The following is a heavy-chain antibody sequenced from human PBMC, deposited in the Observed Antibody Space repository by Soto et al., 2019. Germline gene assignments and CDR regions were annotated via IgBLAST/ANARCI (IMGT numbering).Heavy chain of an antibody. V-gene: IGHV4-4*02. Sequence: PSETLSLTCDVSGGSISSSNWWNCVRQPPGKGLEWIGEIHHSGSTSYNPSLKSRVAISVDKSKKQFSLNLTSVTAADTAVYYCASRTFWGRGTLVTVSS. CDR3: ASRTF. J-gene: IGHJ4*02. CDR2: IHHSGST. CDR1: GGSISSSNW.